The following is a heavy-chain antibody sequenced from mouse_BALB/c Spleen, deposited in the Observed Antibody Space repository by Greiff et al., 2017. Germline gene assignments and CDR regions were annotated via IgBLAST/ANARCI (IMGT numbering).Heavy chain of an antibody. CDR1: GFTFTDYY. CDR2: IRNKANGYTT. CDR3: ARALNAIDY. V-gene: IGHV7-3*02. Sequence: EVKLVESGGGLVQPGGSLRLSCATSGFTFTDYYMSWVRQPPGKALEWLGFIRNKANGYTTEYSASVKGKFTISRDNSQSILYLQMNTLRADYSATYYYARALNAIDYWGQGTSVTVSS. J-gene: IGHJ4*01.